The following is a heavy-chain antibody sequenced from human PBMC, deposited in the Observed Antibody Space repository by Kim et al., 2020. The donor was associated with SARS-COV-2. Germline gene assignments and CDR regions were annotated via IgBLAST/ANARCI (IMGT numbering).Heavy chain of an antibody. CDR3: ACIAADDIESSFDY. Sequence: NPSLKSRVTISVDTSKNQFSLKLSSVTAADTAVYYCACIAADDIESSFDYWGQGTLVTVSS. V-gene: IGHV4-39*01. J-gene: IGHJ4*02. D-gene: IGHD6-6*01.